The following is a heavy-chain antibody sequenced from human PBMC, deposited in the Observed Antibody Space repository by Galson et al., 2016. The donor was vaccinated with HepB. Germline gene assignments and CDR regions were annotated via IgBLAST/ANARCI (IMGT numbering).Heavy chain of an antibody. V-gene: IGHV4-31*03. J-gene: IGHJ4*02. D-gene: IGHD2-15*01. CDR2: IYYTGSI. CDR3: ARDRSEYYFDY. CDR1: GDSITSGGYY. Sequence: TLSLTCTVSGDSITSGGYYWSWIRQHPGEGLEWIGYIYYTGSIYYNPSLKSRVTISVDTSKNQFSLKLSSVTAADTAMYYCARDRSEYYFDYWGQGTLVTVSS.